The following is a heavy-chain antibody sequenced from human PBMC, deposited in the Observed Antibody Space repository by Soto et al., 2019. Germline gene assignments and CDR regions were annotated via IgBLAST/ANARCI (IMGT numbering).Heavy chain of an antibody. Sequence: QVQLLESGGGLVKPGGSLRLSCAASGFIFRDFYMSWIRQVPGKGLEWLSKISSSSISTDYADSVKGRFTISRDNAKNSLYLQMSSLRAEDTAVYYCARDRGGGSIFGGHYGMDGWGQGTTVTVSS. CDR1: GFIFRDFY. CDR2: ISSSSIST. CDR3: ARDRGGGSIFGGHYGMDG. D-gene: IGHD3-3*01. J-gene: IGHJ6*02. V-gene: IGHV3-11*06.